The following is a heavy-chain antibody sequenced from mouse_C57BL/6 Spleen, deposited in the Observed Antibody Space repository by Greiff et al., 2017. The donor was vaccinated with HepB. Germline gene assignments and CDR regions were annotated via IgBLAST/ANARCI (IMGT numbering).Heavy chain of an antibody. CDR1: GYAFSSSW. CDR3: ARWGFYDGYYGGDY. V-gene: IGHV1-82*01. CDR2: IYPGDGDT. D-gene: IGHD2-3*01. Sequence: VKLMESGPELVKPGASVKISCKASGYAFSSSWMNWVKQRPVKGLEWIGRIYPGDGDTNYNGKFKGKATLTADKSSSTAYMQLSSLTSEDSAVYFCARWGFYDGYYGGDYWGQGTTLTVSS. J-gene: IGHJ2*01.